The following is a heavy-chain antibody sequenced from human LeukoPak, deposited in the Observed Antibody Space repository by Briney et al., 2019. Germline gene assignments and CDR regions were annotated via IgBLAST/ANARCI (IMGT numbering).Heavy chain of an antibody. J-gene: IGHJ4*02. Sequence: SETLSLTCAVYGESFRGYYWSWIRQPPGKGLEWIGEINHSGSTNYNPSLKSRVTISVDTSKNQFSLKLSSVTAADTAVYYCARDADIVVASEPYFDYWGQGTLVTVSS. D-gene: IGHD2-2*01. CDR3: ARDADIVVASEPYFDY. V-gene: IGHV4-34*01. CDR2: INHSGST. CDR1: GESFRGYY.